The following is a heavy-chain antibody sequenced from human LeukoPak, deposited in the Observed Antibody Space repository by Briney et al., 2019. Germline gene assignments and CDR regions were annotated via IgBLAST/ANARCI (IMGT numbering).Heavy chain of an antibody. CDR3: ARDIVAARSYYYYGMDV. CDR2: ISAYNGNT. D-gene: IGHD6-13*01. V-gene: IGHV1-18*01. Sequence: GASVKVSCKASGYTFTSYGISWVRQAPGQGLAWMGWISAYNGNTNYAQKLQGRVTMTTDTSTSTAYMELRSLRSDDTAVYYCARDIVAARSYYYYGMDVWGQGTTVTVSS. J-gene: IGHJ6*02. CDR1: GYTFTSYG.